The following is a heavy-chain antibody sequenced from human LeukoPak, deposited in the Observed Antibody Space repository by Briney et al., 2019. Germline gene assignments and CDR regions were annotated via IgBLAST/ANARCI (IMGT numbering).Heavy chain of an antibody. V-gene: IGHV4-34*01. CDR1: GGSFSGYY. CDR2: INHSGST. D-gene: IGHD6-13*01. Sequence: KPSETLSLTCAVYGGSFSGYYWSWIRQPPGKGLEWIGEINHSGSTNYNPSLKSRVTISVDTSKNQFSLKLNSVTAADTAVYYCARGGSSSWYGWFDPWGQGTLVTVSS. J-gene: IGHJ5*02. CDR3: ARGGSSSWYGWFDP.